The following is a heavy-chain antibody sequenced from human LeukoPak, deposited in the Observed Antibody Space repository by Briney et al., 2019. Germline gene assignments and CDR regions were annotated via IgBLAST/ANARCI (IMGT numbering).Heavy chain of an antibody. CDR1: GGSISSDY. CDR3: ARECCTRTTCYFDY. J-gene: IGHJ4*02. D-gene: IGHD2-2*01. Sequence: SETLPLTCSVSGGSISSDYWSWIRQPPEKGLEWIGYILYSGSTNYNPSLKSRLTISVDTSKNQFSLKLSSVTAADTAVYYCARECCTRTTCYFDYWGQGTLVTVSS. CDR2: ILYSGST. V-gene: IGHV4-59*01.